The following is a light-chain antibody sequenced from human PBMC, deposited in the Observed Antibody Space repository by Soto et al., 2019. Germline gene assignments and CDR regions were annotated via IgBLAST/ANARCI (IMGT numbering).Light chain of an antibody. J-gene: IGLJ1*01. CDR2: DVA. CDR3: VSFTSSTTDV. CDR1: KNDIGVYDF. V-gene: IGLV2-14*03. Sequence: QSALTQPPSASGSPGQSVTISCTGTKNDIGVYDFVSWYQQHPGKPPKLIIYDVATRPSGVSNRFSGSKSGSTASLIISRLQTEDEADYYCVSFTSSTTDVFGSGTKLTVL.